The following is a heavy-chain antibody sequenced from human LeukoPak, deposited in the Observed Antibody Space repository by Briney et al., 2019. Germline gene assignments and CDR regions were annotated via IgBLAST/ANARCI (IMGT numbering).Heavy chain of an antibody. D-gene: IGHD6-13*01. CDR1: GGSISSYY. CDR2: IYHSGST. V-gene: IGHV4-59*01. J-gene: IGHJ4*02. Sequence: SETLSLTCTVSGGSISSYYWSWIRQPPGKGLEWIGFIYHSGSTNYNPSLKSRVTISVDTSKNQFSLKLSSVTAADTAVYYCASPGIVAAGTDRGFDHWGQGTLVTVSS. CDR3: ASPGIVAAGTDRGFDH.